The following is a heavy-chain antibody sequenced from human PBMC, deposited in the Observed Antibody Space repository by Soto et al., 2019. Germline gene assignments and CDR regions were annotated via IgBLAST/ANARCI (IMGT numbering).Heavy chain of an antibody. CDR2: FDPEDGET. CDR1: GYTLTELS. CDR3: ATARELRFLEWPGYMDV. Sequence: ASVKVSCKVSGYTLTELSMHWVRQAPGKGLEWMGGFDPEDGETIYAQKFQGRVTMTEDTSTDTAYMELSSLRSEDTAVYYCATARELRFLEWPGYMDVWGNGTTVTVSS. D-gene: IGHD3-3*01. V-gene: IGHV1-24*01. J-gene: IGHJ6*03.